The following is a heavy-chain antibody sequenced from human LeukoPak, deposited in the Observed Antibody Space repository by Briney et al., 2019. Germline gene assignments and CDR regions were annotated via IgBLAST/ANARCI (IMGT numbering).Heavy chain of an antibody. V-gene: IGHV1-18*01. Sequence: GASVKVSCKASGYTFTSHGFSWVRQAPGQGLEWMGWISPYNGNTNYAQKLQGRVTMTTDTSTSTAYMELRSLRSDDTAVYYCARAPRVGATRGFYYYGMDVWGQGTTVTVSS. CDR3: ARAPRVGATRGFYYYGMDV. J-gene: IGHJ6*02. CDR1: GYTFTSHG. D-gene: IGHD1-26*01. CDR2: ISPYNGNT.